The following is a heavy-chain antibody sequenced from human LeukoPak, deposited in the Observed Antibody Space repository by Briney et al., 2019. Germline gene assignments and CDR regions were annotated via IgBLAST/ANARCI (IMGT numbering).Heavy chain of an antibody. D-gene: IGHD2-8*01. CDR3: AKDRSSWSDYFDY. CDR1: GFTFSSYS. J-gene: IGHJ4*02. CDR2: ISSSSSYI. Sequence: GGSLRLSCAASGFTFSSYSMNWVRQAPGKGLEWVSSISSSSSYIYYADSVKGRFTISRDNAKNSLYLQMNSLRAEDTAVYYCAKDRSSWSDYFDYWGQGTLVTVSS. V-gene: IGHV3-21*04.